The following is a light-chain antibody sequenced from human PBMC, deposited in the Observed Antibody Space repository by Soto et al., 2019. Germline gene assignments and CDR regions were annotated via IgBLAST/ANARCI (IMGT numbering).Light chain of an antibody. Sequence: DIQMTQSPSTLSASVGDRVTITCRASQSIRSWLAWYQQKPGKAPKLLIYDASSLESGVPSRFSGSGTDTEFTLTINNLQPDDFATYRCQQYNRYSLTFGGGTKVEIK. CDR1: QSIRSW. V-gene: IGKV1-5*01. J-gene: IGKJ4*01. CDR3: QQYNRYSLT. CDR2: DAS.